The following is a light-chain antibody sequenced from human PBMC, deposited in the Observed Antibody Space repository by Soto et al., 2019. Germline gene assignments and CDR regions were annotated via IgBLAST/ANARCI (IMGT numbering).Light chain of an antibody. CDR2: ENN. V-gene: IGLV6-57*04. CDR1: SGSIANNY. J-gene: IGLJ2*01. Sequence: NFMLTQPHSVSESPGKTLSISCTRSSGSIANNYVQWYQQRPGSAPTTVIYENNQRLSGVPDRFSGYTDGSSNSASLTVSGLQTEDEADYYCQSYDSDFVVFGEGTKLTVL. CDR3: QSYDSDFVV.